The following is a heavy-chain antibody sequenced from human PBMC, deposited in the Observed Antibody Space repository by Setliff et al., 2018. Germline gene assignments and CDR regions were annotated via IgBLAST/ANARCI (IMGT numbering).Heavy chain of an antibody. CDR1: GYTFTNYW. J-gene: IGHJ3*02. Sequence: GESLKISCKGSGYTFTNYWIAWVRQMPGKGLEYMGIIYPADSDTTYSPSFQGQVTISADKSINTAYLQWSSLKASDTAIYYCARVGPLTDDAFDIWGQGTMVPVSS. CDR3: ARVGPLTDDAFDI. CDR2: IYPADSDT. V-gene: IGHV5-51*01. D-gene: IGHD1-26*01.